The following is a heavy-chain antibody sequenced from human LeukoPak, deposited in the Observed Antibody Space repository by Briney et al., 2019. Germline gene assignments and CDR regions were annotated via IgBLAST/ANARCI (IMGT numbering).Heavy chain of an antibody. CDR2: ISGSGGGT. J-gene: IGHJ4*02. Sequence: GGSLRLSCAASGFTFSSYAMSWVRQAPGKGLEWVSAISGSGGGTYYADSVKGRFTISRDNSKNTLYLQMNSLRAEDTAVYYCAKGDCSSTSCFSDYWGQGTLVTVSS. CDR1: GFTFSSYA. V-gene: IGHV3-23*01. D-gene: IGHD2-2*01. CDR3: AKGDCSSTSCFSDY.